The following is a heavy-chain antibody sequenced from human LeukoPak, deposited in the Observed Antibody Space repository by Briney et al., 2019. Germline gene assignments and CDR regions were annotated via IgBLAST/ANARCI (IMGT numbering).Heavy chain of an antibody. Sequence: GASVKVSCKASGYPFTSYGISWVRQAPGQGLEWMGWISAYNGNTNYAQKLQGRVTMTTDTSTSTAYMELRSLRSDDTAVYYCAILVGVLTGPDAFDIWGQGTMVTVSS. CDR3: AILVGVLTGPDAFDI. V-gene: IGHV1-18*01. J-gene: IGHJ3*02. D-gene: IGHD3-9*01. CDR2: ISAYNGNT. CDR1: GYPFTSYG.